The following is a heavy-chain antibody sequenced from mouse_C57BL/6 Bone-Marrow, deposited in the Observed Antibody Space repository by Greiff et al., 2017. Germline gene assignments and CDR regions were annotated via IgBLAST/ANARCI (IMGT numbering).Heavy chain of an antibody. CDR1: GYTFTSYW. D-gene: IGHD1-1*01. CDR3: ARGGNYCGRGGNY. V-gene: IGHV1-59*01. J-gene: IGHJ2*01. Sequence: QVQLLQPGAELVRPGTSVKLSCKASGYTFTSYWMHWVKQRPGQGLEWIGVIDPSDSYTNYNQKFKGKATLTVDTSSSTAYMQLSSLTSEDSAVYYCARGGNYCGRGGNYWGQGTTLTVS. CDR2: IDPSDSYT.